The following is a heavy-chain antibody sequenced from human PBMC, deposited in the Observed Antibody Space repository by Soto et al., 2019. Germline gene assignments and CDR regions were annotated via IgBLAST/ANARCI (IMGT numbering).Heavy chain of an antibody. V-gene: IGHV3-30-3*01. Sequence: GGSLRLSCAASGFTFSSYAMHWVRQAPGKGLEWVAVISYDGSNKYYADSVKGRFTISRDNSKNTLYLQMNSLRAEDTAVYYCARDKVPDYDFWSGYYGPYYYYYGMDVWGQGTTVTVSS. CDR3: ARDKVPDYDFWSGYYGPYYYYYGMDV. J-gene: IGHJ6*02. CDR1: GFTFSSYA. D-gene: IGHD3-3*01. CDR2: ISYDGSNK.